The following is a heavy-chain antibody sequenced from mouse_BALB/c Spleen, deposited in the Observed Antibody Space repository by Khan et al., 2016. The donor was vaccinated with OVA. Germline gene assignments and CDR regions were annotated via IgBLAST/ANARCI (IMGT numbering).Heavy chain of an antibody. CDR2: ISYSGNT. Sequence: EVQLQESGPSLVKPSQTLSLTCSVTGDSITSGYWNWIRKFPGNKVEYMGYISYSGNTYYNPSLKSRISITRDTSKNQPYLQLNSVTTDDTATYYCAGTSYYGNYYFDYWGLGTTLTVSS. CDR1: GDSITSGY. CDR3: AGTSYYGNYYFDY. D-gene: IGHD2-10*01. V-gene: IGHV3-8*02. J-gene: IGHJ2*01.